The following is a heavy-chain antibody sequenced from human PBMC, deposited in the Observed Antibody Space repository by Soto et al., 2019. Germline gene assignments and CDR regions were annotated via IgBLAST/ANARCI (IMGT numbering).Heavy chain of an antibody. CDR1: GFTFISYS. J-gene: IGHJ4*02. V-gene: IGHV3-21*01. CDR2: ISSSSSYI. CDR3: ARLMITFGGVIVLPPAFDY. Sequence: PGWSLRLSCAPSGFTFISYSMNWVRQAPGKGLEWVSSISSSSSYIYYADSVKGRFTISRDNAKNSLYLQMNSLRAEDTAVYYCARLMITFGGVIVLPPAFDYWGQGTLVTVSS. D-gene: IGHD3-16*02.